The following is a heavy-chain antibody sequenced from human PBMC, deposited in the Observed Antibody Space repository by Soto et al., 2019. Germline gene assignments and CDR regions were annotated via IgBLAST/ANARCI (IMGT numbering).Heavy chain of an antibody. V-gene: IGHV3-33*01. D-gene: IGHD6-13*01. J-gene: IGHJ4*02. CDR3: ARDQAGYSSSWYVFDY. CDR2: IWYDGSNK. Sequence: QVQLVESGGGVVQPRRSLRLSCAASGFTFSSYGMHWVRQAPGKGLEWVAVIWYDGSNKYYADSVKGRFTISRDNSKNTLYLQMNSLRAEDTAVYYCARDQAGYSSSWYVFDYWGQGTLVTVSS. CDR1: GFTFSSYG.